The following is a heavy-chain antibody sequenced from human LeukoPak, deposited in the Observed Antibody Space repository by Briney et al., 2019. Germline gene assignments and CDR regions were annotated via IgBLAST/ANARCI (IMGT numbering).Heavy chain of an antibody. CDR1: GGSISSNC. V-gene: IGHV4-4*09. J-gene: IGHJ4*02. D-gene: IGHD3-10*01. Sequence: PSETLSLTCTVSGGSISSNCWSWIRQPPGKGLEWIGRIYASGTTNYNPSLKGRLTISVDTSNSQFSLTVRSVTAADTAVYYCGGRGFWGQGTLVTVSS. CDR3: GGRGF. CDR2: IYASGTT.